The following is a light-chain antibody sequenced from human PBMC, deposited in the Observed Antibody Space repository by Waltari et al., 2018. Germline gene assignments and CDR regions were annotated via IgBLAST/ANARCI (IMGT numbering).Light chain of an antibody. Sequence: DIVMTQSPDSLAVSLGERATINCTSSQSVLSSSNNKKYLGWYQQQPGQPPKLLVAGASTRECGGPDRFSGRGSGTDFTLTISSLQAEDVAVYYCQQCYSFPYTCGQGTKLEIK. CDR2: GAS. J-gene: IGKJ2*01. CDR1: QSVLSSSNNKKY. CDR3: QQCYSFPYT. V-gene: IGKV4-1*01.